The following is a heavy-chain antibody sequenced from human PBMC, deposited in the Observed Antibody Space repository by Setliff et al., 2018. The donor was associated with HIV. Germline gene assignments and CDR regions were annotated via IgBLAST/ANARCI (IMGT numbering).Heavy chain of an antibody. CDR1: GYTFTSYG. CDR3: ARGGRGFHDGYTLYYYYMDV. CDR2: ISAYNGNT. D-gene: IGHD5-18*01. J-gene: IGHJ6*03. V-gene: IGHV1-18*01. Sequence: ASVKVSCKASGYTFTSYGLSWVRQAPGQGLEWVGWISAYNGNTNYAQKPQGRVTFTTDTSTSTANMELRSLISDDTAVYYCARGGRGFHDGYTLYYYYMDVWGKGTTVTVSS.